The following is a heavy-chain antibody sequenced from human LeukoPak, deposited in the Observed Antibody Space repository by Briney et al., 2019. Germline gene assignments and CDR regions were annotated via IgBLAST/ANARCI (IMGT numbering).Heavy chain of an antibody. V-gene: IGHV4-61*02. CDR2: IYTSGST. D-gene: IGHD3-9*01. Sequence: SETLSLTCTVSGGSISSGSYYWSWIRQPAGKGLEWIGRIYTSGSTNYNPSLKSRVTISVDTSKNQFSLKLSSVTAADTAVYYCARGEPSYYDILTGYWDDYWYFDLWGRGTLVTVSS. CDR1: GGSISSGSYY. J-gene: IGHJ2*01. CDR3: ARGEPSYYDILTGYWDDYWYFDL.